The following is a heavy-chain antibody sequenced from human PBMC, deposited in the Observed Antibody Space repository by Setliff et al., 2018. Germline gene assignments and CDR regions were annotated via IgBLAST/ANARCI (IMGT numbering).Heavy chain of an antibody. CDR3: ARTGTYRYFDY. CDR2: MHYRGTT. V-gene: IGHV4-39*01. CDR1: GASISSGTYY. J-gene: IGHJ4*02. Sequence: PSETLSLTCTVSGASISSGTYYWAWIRQPPGKGLEWIGRMHYRGTTYSNASLASRLTISVDTAKNQFSLKLTSVTAADTAVYYCARTGTYRYFDYWGQGTQVTSPQ. D-gene: IGHD1-1*01.